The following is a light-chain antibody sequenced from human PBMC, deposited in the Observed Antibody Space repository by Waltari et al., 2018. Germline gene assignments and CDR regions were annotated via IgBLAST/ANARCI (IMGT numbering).Light chain of an antibody. CDR1: SSDVGAYYH. Sequence: QSALTQPASVSGSPGQSITISCTGTSSDVGAYYHVSWYQQRPGKAPKLMIYDVSSRPSGVSNLFSGSKSGHTPSLTISGLQPEDEADYYCNSYTATNILVFGGGTKVTVL. CDR2: DVS. V-gene: IGLV2-14*03. CDR3: NSYTATNILV. J-gene: IGLJ2*01.